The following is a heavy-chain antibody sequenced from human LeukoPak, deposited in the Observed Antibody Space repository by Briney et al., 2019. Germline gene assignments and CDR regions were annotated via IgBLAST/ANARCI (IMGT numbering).Heavy chain of an antibody. CDR3: ARGCSSTSCYGLNAFDI. Sequence: SETLSLTCTVSGGSISSYYWSWIRQPPVKGLEWIGYIYYSGSTNYNPPLKSRVTISVDTSKNQFSLKLSSVNAADTAVYYCARGCSSTSCYGLNAFDIWGQGTMVTVSS. V-gene: IGHV4-59*01. J-gene: IGHJ3*02. D-gene: IGHD2-2*01. CDR2: IYYSGST. CDR1: GGSISSYY.